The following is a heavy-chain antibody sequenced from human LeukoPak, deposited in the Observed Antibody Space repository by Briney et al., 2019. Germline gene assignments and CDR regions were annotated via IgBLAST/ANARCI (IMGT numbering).Heavy chain of an antibody. D-gene: IGHD3-3*01. CDR1: GSTFSSYS. CDR2: ISSSSSTI. V-gene: IGHV3-48*01. Sequence: GGSLRLSCAASGSTFSSYSMNWVRQAPGKGLEWVSYISSSSSTIYYADSVKGRFTISRDNAKNSLYLQMNSLRAEDTAVYYCARVKYDFWSGYYYGMDVWGQGTTVTVSS. J-gene: IGHJ6*02. CDR3: ARVKYDFWSGYYYGMDV.